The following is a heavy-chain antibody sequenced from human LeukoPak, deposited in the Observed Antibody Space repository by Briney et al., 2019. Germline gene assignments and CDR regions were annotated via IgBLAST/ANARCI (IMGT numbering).Heavy chain of an antibody. CDR3: PHTTGSSDY. CDR2: ISGSGGGT. Sequence: PGGSLRLSCAASGFTFSSYALNWVRQAPGKGLEWVSGISGSGGGTYYADSVKGRFTISRDNSKNTLYLQMNSPRAEDTAVYYCPHTTGSSDYWGQGTLVTVSS. CDR1: GFTFSSYA. J-gene: IGHJ4*02. D-gene: IGHD4-17*01. V-gene: IGHV3-23*01.